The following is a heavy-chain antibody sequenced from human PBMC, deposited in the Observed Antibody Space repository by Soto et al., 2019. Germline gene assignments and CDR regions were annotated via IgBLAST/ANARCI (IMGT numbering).Heavy chain of an antibody. CDR2: ISDGGLT. CDR3: AGYCSSSTCPEDHYFGLEV. Sequence: SETLSLTCNVSGGSIYTYYWTWIRQSPGKGLEWIGYISDGGLTNYNPSLKSRVTISVDTSKKQVSLKLSYVSAADTAIYFCAGYCSSSTCPEDHYFGLEVWGPGNTVTVSS. J-gene: IGHJ6*02. D-gene: IGHD2-2*01. CDR1: GGSIYTYY. V-gene: IGHV4-59*01.